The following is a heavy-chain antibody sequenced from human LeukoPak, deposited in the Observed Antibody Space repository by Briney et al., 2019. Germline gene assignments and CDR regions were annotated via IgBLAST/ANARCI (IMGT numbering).Heavy chain of an antibody. Sequence: GGSLRLSCAASGFIFSSYEMNWVRQAPGKGLEWVSYISSGGSTIYYADSVKGRLTISRDNAKNSLYLQMNSLRAEDTAVYYCARDESEQQLVLYYGMDVWGQGTTVTVSS. V-gene: IGHV3-48*03. CDR2: ISSGGSTI. J-gene: IGHJ6*02. CDR1: GFIFSSYE. CDR3: ARDESEQQLVLYYGMDV. D-gene: IGHD6-13*01.